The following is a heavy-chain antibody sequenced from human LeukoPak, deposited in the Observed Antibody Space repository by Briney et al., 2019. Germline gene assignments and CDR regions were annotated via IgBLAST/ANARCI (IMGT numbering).Heavy chain of an antibody. CDR3: ARVPSGVLYFDY. V-gene: IGHV4-59*01. D-gene: IGHD2-8*01. J-gene: IGHJ4*02. Sequence: SETLSLTCTVSGGSISSYYWSWIRQPPGKGLEWIGYIYYSGSTNYNPSLKSRVTISVDTSKNQFSLKLSSVTAAGTAVYYCARVPSGVLYFDYWGQGTLVTVSS. CDR1: GGSISSYY. CDR2: IYYSGST.